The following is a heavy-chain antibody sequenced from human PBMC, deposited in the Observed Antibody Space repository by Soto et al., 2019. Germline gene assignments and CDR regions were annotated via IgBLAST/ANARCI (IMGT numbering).Heavy chain of an antibody. CDR2: IYYSGST. CDR3: ARDKSYYDSSGYPRFDY. V-gene: IGHV4-31*03. D-gene: IGHD3-22*01. CDR1: GGSISSGGYY. J-gene: IGHJ4*02. Sequence: SETLSLTCTVSGGSISSGGYYWSWIRQHPGKGLEWIGYIYYSGSTYYNPSLKSRVTISVDTSKNQFSLKLSSVTAADTAVYYCARDKSYYDSSGYPRFDYWGQGTLVTVSS.